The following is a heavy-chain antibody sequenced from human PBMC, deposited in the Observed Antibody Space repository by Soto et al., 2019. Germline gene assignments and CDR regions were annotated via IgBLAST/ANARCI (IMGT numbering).Heavy chain of an antibody. J-gene: IGHJ5*02. Sequence: GGSLRLSCAASGFTFSSYGMHWVRQAPGKGLEWVVVISYDGSNKYYADSVKGRFTISRDNSKNTLYLQMNSLRAEDTAVYYCAKDRAGTTLYGWFDPWGQGTLVTVSS. CDR3: AKDRAGTTLYGWFDP. D-gene: IGHD1-1*01. CDR1: GFTFSSYG. CDR2: ISYDGSNK. V-gene: IGHV3-30*18.